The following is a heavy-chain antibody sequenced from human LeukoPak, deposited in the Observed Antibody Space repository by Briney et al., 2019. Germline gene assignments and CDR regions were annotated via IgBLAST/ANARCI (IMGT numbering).Heavy chain of an antibody. D-gene: IGHD6-19*01. Sequence: PGGSLRLSCAASGFTFGSTSMSWVRQAPGKGLEWVAVTVGGGDGTYYADSVKGRFTISRDNSNNTLYLQMNSLRAEDTAVYYCAKSTLDFSPIKQWLVSFDYWGQGTLVTVSS. CDR2: TVGGGDGT. V-gene: IGHV3-23*01. CDR1: GFTFGSTS. J-gene: IGHJ4*02. CDR3: AKSTLDFSPIKQWLVSFDY.